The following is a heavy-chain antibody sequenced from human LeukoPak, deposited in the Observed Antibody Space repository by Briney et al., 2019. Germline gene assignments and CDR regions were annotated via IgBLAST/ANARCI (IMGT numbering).Heavy chain of an antibody. Sequence: GASVKVSCKASGYTFTSYGISWVRQAPGQGLEWMGWISAYNGNTNYAQKLQGRVTMTTDTSTSTAYMGLRSLRSDDTAVYYCARDTQHCSSTSCFYGMDVWGQGTTVTVSS. CDR3: ARDTQHCSSTSCFYGMDV. D-gene: IGHD2-2*01. CDR1: GYTFTSYG. CDR2: ISAYNGNT. V-gene: IGHV1-18*01. J-gene: IGHJ6*02.